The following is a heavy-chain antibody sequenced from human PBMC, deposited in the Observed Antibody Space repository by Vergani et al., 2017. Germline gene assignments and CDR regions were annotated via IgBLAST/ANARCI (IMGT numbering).Heavy chain of an antibody. CDR1: GGSISSGGYS. CDR2: IYHSGST. Sequence: QLQLQESGSGLVKPSQTLSLTCAVSGGSISSGGYSWSWIRQPPGKGLEWIGYIYHSGSTYYNPSLKSRVTISVDRSKNQFSLKMSSVTAADTAVYYCAIGSWSVRYFDWPMGHGMDVWGQGTTVTVSS. D-gene: IGHD3-9*01. V-gene: IGHV4-30-2*01. J-gene: IGHJ6*02. CDR3: AIGSWSVRYFDWPMGHGMDV.